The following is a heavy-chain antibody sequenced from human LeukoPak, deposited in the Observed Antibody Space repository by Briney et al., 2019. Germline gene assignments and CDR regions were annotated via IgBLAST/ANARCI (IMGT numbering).Heavy chain of an antibody. J-gene: IGHJ4*02. CDR3: ARDWGRRYSSGWYGDFDY. Sequence: GRSLRLSCAASGFTFSNYAMHWVRQAPGKGLEWVAVISYDGSDKYYADSVKGRFTISRDNSKNTLYLEMNSLRPEDTAVYYCARDWGRRYSSGWYGDFDYWGQGTLVTVSS. D-gene: IGHD6-19*01. CDR2: ISYDGSDK. CDR1: GFTFSNYA. V-gene: IGHV3-30-3*01.